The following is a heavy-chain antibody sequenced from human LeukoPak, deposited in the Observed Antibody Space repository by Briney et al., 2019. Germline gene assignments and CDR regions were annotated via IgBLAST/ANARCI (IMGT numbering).Heavy chain of an antibody. V-gene: IGHV3-30*02. CDR2: IRSDGGNK. D-gene: IGHD2-21*02. J-gene: IGHJ4*02. CDR3: AKGVKHIVVVTAQHFFDY. CDR1: GFTFGSYG. Sequence: GGSLRLSCAASGFTFGSYGMHWVRQAPGKGLEWVTFIRSDGGNKYYADSVKGRFTISRDNSKTTLYLQMNTLRPDDTAVYYCAKGVKHIVVVTAQHFFDYWGQGTLVTVSS.